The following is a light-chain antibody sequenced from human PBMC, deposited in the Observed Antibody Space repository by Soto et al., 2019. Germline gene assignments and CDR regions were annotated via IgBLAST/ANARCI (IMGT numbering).Light chain of an antibody. Sequence: QSVLTQPPSVSGAPGQRVTISCTGSSSNIGAGYDVHWYQQLPGTAPKLLIYGNSNRPSGVPDRFSGSKSGTSASLAITGLQAEDEAEYYCQCYDSSLSALVVFGGGTKLTVL. V-gene: IGLV1-40*01. J-gene: IGLJ2*01. CDR3: QCYDSSLSALVV. CDR2: GNS. CDR1: SSNIGAGYD.